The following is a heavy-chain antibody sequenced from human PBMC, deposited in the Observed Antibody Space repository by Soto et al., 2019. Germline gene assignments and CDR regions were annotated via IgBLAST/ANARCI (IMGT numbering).Heavy chain of an antibody. CDR2: ISYDGSNK. D-gene: IGHD3-22*01. J-gene: IGHJ4*02. V-gene: IGHV3-30*18. CDR1: GFTFSSYG. Sequence: QVQLVESGGGVVQPGRSLRLSCAASGFTFSSYGMHWVRQAPGKGLEWVAVISYDGSNKYYADSVKGRFTISRDNSKNTLYLQMNSLRAEDTAVYYCAKNGGYSSPGDYWGQGTLVTVSS. CDR3: AKNGGYSSPGDY.